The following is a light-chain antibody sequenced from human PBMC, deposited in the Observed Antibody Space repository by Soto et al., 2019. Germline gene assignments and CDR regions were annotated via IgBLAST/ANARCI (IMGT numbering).Light chain of an antibody. CDR2: RNN. J-gene: IGLJ2*01. CDR3: STWDESLSGPV. V-gene: IGLV1-47*01. CDR1: SSNIGSNY. Sequence: QSVLTQPPSTSGTPGQRVTISCSGSSSNIGSNYVYWYQQFPGTAPKLLIYRNNQRPSGVPDRFSGSKSGTSASLAISGLRSEDEADYYCSTWDESLSGPVFGGGTQLTVL.